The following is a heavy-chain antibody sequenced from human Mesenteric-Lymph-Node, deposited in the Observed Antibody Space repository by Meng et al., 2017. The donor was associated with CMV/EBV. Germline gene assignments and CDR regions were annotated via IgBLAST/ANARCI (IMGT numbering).Heavy chain of an antibody. D-gene: IGHD3-3*01. Sequence: GESLKISCAASGFTFSRNNMHWVRQAPGKGLEWVAFILYDRSNGYYVESVKGRFTISRDNSKNTLYLQMNNLRPEDTALYFCAKDSGVETYYLDYWGQGTLVTVSS. CDR3: AKDSGVETYYLDY. CDR2: ILYDRSNG. J-gene: IGHJ4*02. CDR1: GFTFSRNN. V-gene: IGHV3-30*02.